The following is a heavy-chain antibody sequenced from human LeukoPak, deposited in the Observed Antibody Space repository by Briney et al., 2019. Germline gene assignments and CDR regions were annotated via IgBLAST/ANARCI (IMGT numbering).Heavy chain of an antibody. V-gene: IGHV1-2*02. D-gene: IGHD4-17*01. CDR3: ARDYGDSSGHYYYYYMDV. CDR2: INPNSGGT. CDR1: GYTFTRYF. Sequence: VASVKVSCKASGYTFTRYFMHWVRQAPGQGLEWMGWINPNSGGTNYAQKFQGRVTMTRDTSISTAYMELSRLRSDDTAVYYCARDYGDSSGHYYYYYMDVWGDGTTVTVSS. J-gene: IGHJ6*03.